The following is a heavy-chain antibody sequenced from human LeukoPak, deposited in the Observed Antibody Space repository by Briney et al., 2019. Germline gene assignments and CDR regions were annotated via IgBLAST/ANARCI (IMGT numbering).Heavy chain of an antibody. Sequence: ASVKVSCKASGGTFSSYAISWVRQAPGQGLEWMGRIIPILGIANYAQKFQGRVTITADKSTSTAYMELSSLRSEDTAVYYCAKCRIGSYYYDSSGYYYEDPFDYWGQGTLVTVSS. CDR2: IIPILGIA. V-gene: IGHV1-69*04. CDR1: GGTFSSYA. CDR3: AKCRIGSYYYDSSGYYYEDPFDY. J-gene: IGHJ4*02. D-gene: IGHD3-22*01.